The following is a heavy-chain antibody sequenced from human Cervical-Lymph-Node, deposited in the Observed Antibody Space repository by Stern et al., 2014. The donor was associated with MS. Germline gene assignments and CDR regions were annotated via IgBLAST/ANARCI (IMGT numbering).Heavy chain of an antibody. Sequence: VHLVESGGGVVQPGTSLKLSCEASGFTFSVYAFCRVRHAPGKGMEWVAFISHDGVKKYFADSMKGRLTVSRDNSRSTVYLHMNGLRTDDTAIYYCASRYDYGDYIYWGQGSLVTVSS. CDR3: ASRYDYGDYIY. CDR1: GFTFSVYA. V-gene: IGHV3-30-3*01. J-gene: IGHJ4*02. CDR2: ISHDGVKK. D-gene: IGHD4-17*01.